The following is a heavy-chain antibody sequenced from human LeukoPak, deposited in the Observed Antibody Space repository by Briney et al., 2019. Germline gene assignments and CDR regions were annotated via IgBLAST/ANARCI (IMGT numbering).Heavy chain of an antibody. Sequence: PSETLSLTCTVSGGSISISSYYWGWIRQPPGKGLEWIGSIYYSGSTYYNPSLKSRVTISVDTSKNQFSLKLSSVTAADTAVYYCASDDFWSGYYSLDYWGQETLVTVSS. CDR2: IYYSGST. CDR3: ASDDFWSGYYSLDY. D-gene: IGHD3-3*01. J-gene: IGHJ4*02. CDR1: GGSISISSYY. V-gene: IGHV4-39*07.